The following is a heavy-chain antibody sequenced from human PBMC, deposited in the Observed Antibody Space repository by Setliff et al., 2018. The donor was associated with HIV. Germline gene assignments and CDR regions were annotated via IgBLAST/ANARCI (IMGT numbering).Heavy chain of an antibody. CDR2: IYHVGRA. CDR1: NYSISSGHY. V-gene: IGHV4-38-2*02. D-gene: IGHD5-18*01. J-gene: IGHJ4*02. CDR3: ARAGSYGWDY. Sequence: PSETLSLTCTISNYSISSGHYWGWIRQSPGKGLEWIGNIYHVGRAFYSPSLESRVSISVDTSKNQFSLRLTSVTAADTAVYYCARAGSYGWDYWGQGTLVTVSS.